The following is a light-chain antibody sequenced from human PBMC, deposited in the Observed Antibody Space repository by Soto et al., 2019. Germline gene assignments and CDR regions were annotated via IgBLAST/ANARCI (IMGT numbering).Light chain of an antibody. CDR3: QQYYNWPPYT. V-gene: IGKV3-15*01. CDR2: SAS. J-gene: IGKJ2*01. Sequence: EVVMTQSPATLSVSPGDRATLSCRASQSVDTNVAWYQQKPGQAPRLLVHSASTRATGIPARFTGIGSGTDFTLTISGLQADDFAVYYCQQYYNWPPYTFGQGTTLQIK. CDR1: QSVDTN.